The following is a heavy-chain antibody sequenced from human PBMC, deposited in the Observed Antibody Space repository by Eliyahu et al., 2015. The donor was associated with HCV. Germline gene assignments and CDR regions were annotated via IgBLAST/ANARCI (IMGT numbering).Heavy chain of an antibody. V-gene: IGHV3-23*01. CDR1: GFTFSSYA. CDR3: ATGGLYYRTKIDY. D-gene: IGHD3-10*01. Sequence: EVQLLESGGGLEQPGGSLRLSCSASGFTFSSYAMNWVRQAPGKGLEWVSTINGGGGSTYYADSVKGRFTISRDNSKNTLYLQMSSLRAEDTAIYYCATGGLYYRTKIDYWGQGTLITVSS. CDR2: INGGGGST. J-gene: IGHJ4*02.